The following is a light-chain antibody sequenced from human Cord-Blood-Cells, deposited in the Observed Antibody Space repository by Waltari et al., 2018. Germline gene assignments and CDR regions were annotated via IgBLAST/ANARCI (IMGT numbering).Light chain of an antibody. Sequence: SDLTQPRSVSGSPGQSVTISCTGTSSDVGGYNYVSWYQQHPGKAPKLMIYDVSKRPSGVTDRFSGSKSGNTASLTISGLQAEDEADYYCCSYAGSYSYVFGTGTKVTVL. CDR3: CSYAGSYSYV. V-gene: IGLV2-11*01. J-gene: IGLJ1*01. CDR1: SSDVGGYNY. CDR2: DVS.